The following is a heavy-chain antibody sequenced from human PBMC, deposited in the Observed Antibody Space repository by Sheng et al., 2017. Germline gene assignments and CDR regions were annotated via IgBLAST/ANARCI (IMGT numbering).Heavy chain of an antibody. Sequence: QVQLVESGGGVVQPGGSLRLSCAASGFTFSSYGMHWVRQAPGKGLEWVAFIRYDGSNKYYADSVKGRFTISRDNSKNTLYLQMNSLRAEDTAVYYCAKDMKLDRYYYYMDVVGQRDHG. J-gene: IGHJ6*03. CDR3: AKDMKLDRYYYYMDV. D-gene: IGHD1-1*01. V-gene: IGHV3-30*02. CDR1: GFTFSSYG. CDR2: IRYDGSNK.